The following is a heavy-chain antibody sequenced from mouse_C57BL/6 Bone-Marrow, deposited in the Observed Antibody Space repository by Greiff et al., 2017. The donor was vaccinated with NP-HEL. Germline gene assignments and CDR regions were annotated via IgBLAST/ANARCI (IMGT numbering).Heavy chain of an antibody. J-gene: IGHJ1*03. V-gene: IGHV1-76*01. CDR2: IYPGSGNT. Sequence: QVQLKESGAELVRPGASVKLSCKASGYTFTDYYINWVKQRPGQGLEWIARIYPGSGNTYYNEKFKGKATLTAEKSSSTAYMQLSSLTSEDSAVYFCARWGLYWYFDVWGTGTTVTVSS. CDR3: ARWGLYWYFDV. D-gene: IGHD3-3*01. CDR1: GYTFTDYY.